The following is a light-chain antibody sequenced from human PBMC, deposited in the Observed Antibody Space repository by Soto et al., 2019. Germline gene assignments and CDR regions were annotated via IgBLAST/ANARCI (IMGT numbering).Light chain of an antibody. CDR2: YAS. CDR3: QQYNNWPQVT. Sequence: EIVMTQSPATLSVSPGERVTLSCGVIQTVTTNLAWYQQRPGQTPRLLIYYASTRATGVPARFSGSGSGTEFILTISSLESEDFAVYYCQQYNNWPQVTFGQGTRLEIK. V-gene: IGKV3-15*01. CDR1: QTVTTN. J-gene: IGKJ5*01.